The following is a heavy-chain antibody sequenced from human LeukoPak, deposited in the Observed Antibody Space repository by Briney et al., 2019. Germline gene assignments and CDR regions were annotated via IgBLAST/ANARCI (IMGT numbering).Heavy chain of an antibody. CDR3: ARDSTYYYDSGSSGPHYFDN. J-gene: IGHJ4*02. CDR1: GFTFSSYA. Sequence: PGRSLRLSCAASGFTFSSYAMHWVRQAPGKGLEWASLISSGGTDEYYADSVKGRFTISRDNSKNTLYLQLNSLRAEDTAVYYCARDSTYYYDSGSSGPHYFDNWGQGTLVTVSS. CDR2: ISSGGTDE. D-gene: IGHD3-10*01. V-gene: IGHV3-30*01.